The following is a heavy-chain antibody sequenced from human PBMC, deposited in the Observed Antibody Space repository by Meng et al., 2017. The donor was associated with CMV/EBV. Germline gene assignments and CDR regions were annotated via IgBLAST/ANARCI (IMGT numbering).Heavy chain of an antibody. Sequence: SVKVSCKASGGTFRRYAISWVRQAPGQGLEWMGGIIPIFGTANYAQKFQGRVTITTDESMSTAYMELSSLRSEDTAVYYCARGGSVDCSAGNCYSHFGHWGQGTLVTVSS. D-gene: IGHD2-15*01. CDR3: ARGGSVDCSAGNCYSHFGH. V-gene: IGHV1-69*05. CDR1: GGTFRRYA. CDR2: IIPIFGTA. J-gene: IGHJ4*02.